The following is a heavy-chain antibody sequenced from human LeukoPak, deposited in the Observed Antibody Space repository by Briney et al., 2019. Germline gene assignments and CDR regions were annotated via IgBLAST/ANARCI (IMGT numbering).Heavy chain of an antibody. Sequence: GFLRTFYSASGFTVNCNYMKLVRQASGEGPEWVSVIYSGGSTYYADSVKGRFTISRDNSKNTLYLQMNSLRAEDTAVYYCARGEYSSSPGGYWGQGTLVTVSS. D-gene: IGHD6-6*01. CDR1: GFTVNCNY. J-gene: IGHJ4*02. CDR3: ARGEYSSSPGGY. V-gene: IGHV3-53*01. CDR2: IYSGGST.